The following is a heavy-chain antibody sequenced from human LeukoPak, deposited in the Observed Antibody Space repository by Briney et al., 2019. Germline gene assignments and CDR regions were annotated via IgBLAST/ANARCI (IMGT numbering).Heavy chain of an antibody. D-gene: IGHD6-19*01. CDR3: AGSSGWTGFDY. J-gene: IGHJ4*02. CDR2: INHTGST. V-gene: IGHV4-34*01. Sequence: PSETLSLTCGVYGGSFSGYYWSWIRQPPGKGLEWIGEINHTGSTNYNPSLKSRVTISVDTSKNQFSLKLNSVTAADTAVYYCAGSSGWTGFDYWGQGTLVTVSP. CDR1: GGSFSGYY.